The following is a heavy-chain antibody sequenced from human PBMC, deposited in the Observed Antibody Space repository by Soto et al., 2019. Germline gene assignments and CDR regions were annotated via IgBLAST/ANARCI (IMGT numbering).Heavy chain of an antibody. D-gene: IGHD1-1*01. CDR1: GGSISSGDYY. J-gene: IGHJ6*02. CDR3: ARGHPGTYYGMDV. Sequence: SETLSLTCTVSGGSISSGDYYWSWIRQPPGKGLEWIGYIYYSGSTYYNPSLKSRVTISVDTSKNQFSLKLSSVTAADTAVYYCARGHPGTYYGMDVWGQGTTVTVSS. CDR2: IYYSGST. V-gene: IGHV4-30-4*01.